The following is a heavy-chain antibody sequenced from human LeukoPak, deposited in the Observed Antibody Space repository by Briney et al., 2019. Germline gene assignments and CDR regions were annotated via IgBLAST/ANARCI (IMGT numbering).Heavy chain of an antibody. CDR1: GFTFSNAW. V-gene: IGHV3-15*01. CDR3: TTGSPTATAGTFYYYYGMDV. J-gene: IGHJ6*02. Sequence: PGGSLRLSCAASGFTFSNAWMTWVRQAPGKGLEWVAGIKSKTGGGTKDHAAPVKGRFTISRDDSKNTLYLQMNSLKTEDTAVYYCTTGSPTATAGTFYYYYGMDVWGQGTTVTVSS. CDR2: IKSKTGGGTK. D-gene: IGHD6-13*01.